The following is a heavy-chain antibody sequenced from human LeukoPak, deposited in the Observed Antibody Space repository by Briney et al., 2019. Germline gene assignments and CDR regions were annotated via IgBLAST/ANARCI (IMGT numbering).Heavy chain of an antibody. CDR2: IWYDGSNK. J-gene: IGHJ2*01. CDR1: GFTFSSYG. D-gene: IGHD2-15*01. Sequence: GRSLRLSCAASGFTFSSYGMHWVRQAPGKGLEWVAVIWYDGSNKYYADSVKGRFTISRDNSKNTLYLQMNSLRAEDTAVYYCARAACSGDSCHLGYVDLWGRGTLVTVSS. CDR3: ARAACSGDSCHLGYVDL. V-gene: IGHV3-33*01.